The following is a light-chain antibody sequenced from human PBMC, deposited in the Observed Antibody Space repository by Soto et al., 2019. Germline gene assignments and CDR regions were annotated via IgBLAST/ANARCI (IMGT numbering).Light chain of an antibody. J-gene: IGKJ2*01. V-gene: IGKV3-15*01. CDR3: QHYDVAHPYT. CDR1: QNIRSS. CDR2: NAS. Sequence: EVVNTQCAASMPQSPGDRVTXSCRASQNIRSSLAWYQQRPCQGRMLLICNASARATGIRPIFSGGGSGSEFNVTISSVRAEDFGICYCQHYDVAHPYTFCQGTRLDIK.